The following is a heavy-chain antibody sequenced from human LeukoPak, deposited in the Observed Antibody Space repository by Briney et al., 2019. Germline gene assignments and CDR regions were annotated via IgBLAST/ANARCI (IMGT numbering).Heavy chain of an antibody. J-gene: IGHJ4*02. V-gene: IGHV3-33*01. CDR3: ARARFGWNDVLGIDY. CDR2: IRYDGSNK. Sequence: GGSLRLSCAASGFTFSSYGMHGVRQAPGKGLEWVAVIRYDGSNKYYADSVKGRFTIHRDNAKNTLFLQMNSLRAEDTAVYYCARARFGWNDVLGIDYWGQGTLVTVSS. CDR1: GFTFSSYG. D-gene: IGHD1-1*01.